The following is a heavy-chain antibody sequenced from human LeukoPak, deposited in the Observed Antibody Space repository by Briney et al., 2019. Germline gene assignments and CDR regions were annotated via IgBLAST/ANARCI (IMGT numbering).Heavy chain of an antibody. V-gene: IGHV4-30-4*01. CDR2: IYYSGST. J-gene: IGHJ4*02. CDR1: GGSISSGDYY. Sequence: SQTLSLTCTVSGGSISSGDYYWSWIRQPPGKGLEWIGYIYYSGSTYYNPSLKSRVTISVDTSKNQFSLKLSSVTAADTAVYYCARWEGLLRDFDYWGQGTLVTVSS. D-gene: IGHD1-26*01. CDR3: ARWEGLLRDFDY.